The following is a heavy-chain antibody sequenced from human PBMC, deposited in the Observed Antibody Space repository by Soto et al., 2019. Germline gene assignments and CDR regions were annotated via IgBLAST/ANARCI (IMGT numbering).Heavy chain of an antibody. CDR3: ARDPESYGSGSYYNRGAFDI. CDR2: IYYSGST. D-gene: IGHD3-10*01. J-gene: IGHJ3*02. CDR1: GGSISSGGYY. V-gene: IGHV4-31*03. Sequence: SETLSLTCTVSGGSISSGGYYWSWIRQHPGKGLEWIGYIYYSGSTYYNPSLKSRVTISVDTSKNQFSLKLSSVTAADTAVYYCARDPESYGSGSYYNRGAFDIWGQGTMDTVSS.